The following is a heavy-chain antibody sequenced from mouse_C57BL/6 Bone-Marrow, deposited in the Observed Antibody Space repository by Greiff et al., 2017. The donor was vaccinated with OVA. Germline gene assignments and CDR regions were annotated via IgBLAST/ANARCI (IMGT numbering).Heavy chain of an antibody. CDR3: ARVAITTVVEDAMDY. Sequence: QVRLQQPGTELVKPGASVKLSCKASGYTFTSYWMHWVKQRPGQGLEWIGNINPSNGGTNYNEKFKSKATLTVDKSSSTAYMQLSSLTSEDSAVYYCARVAITTVVEDAMDYWGQGTSVTVSS. D-gene: IGHD1-1*01. J-gene: IGHJ4*01. CDR2: INPSNGGT. CDR1: GYTFTSYW. V-gene: IGHV1-53*01.